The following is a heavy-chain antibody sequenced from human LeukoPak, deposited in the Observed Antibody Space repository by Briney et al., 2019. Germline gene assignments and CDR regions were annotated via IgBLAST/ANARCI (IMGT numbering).Heavy chain of an antibody. J-gene: IGHJ4*02. CDR2: IYYDGST. CDR3: ARDPPGYSYDFDY. D-gene: IGHD5-18*01. CDR1: GFTFSEYY. Sequence: PGGSLRLSCAASGFTFSEYYMNWVRQPPGKGLEWIGSIYYDGSTFYNPSLKSRVTISIDTSKNQFSLKLSSVTAADTAVYYCARDPPGYSYDFDYWGQGTLVSVSS. V-gene: IGHV4-38-2*02.